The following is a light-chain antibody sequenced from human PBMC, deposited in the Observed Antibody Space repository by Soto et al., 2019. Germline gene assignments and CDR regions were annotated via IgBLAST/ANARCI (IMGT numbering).Light chain of an antibody. V-gene: IGKV1-5*01. CDR3: EQFKDYLWT. CDR2: DAY. CDR1: QNIERD. J-gene: IGKJ1*01. Sequence: DIQMTQSPSTLSASVGDRGTITCRASQNIERDMAWYQQKPGRENSLIIFDAYTLERGVPSRLSGSGSGTEYTLLIRTLPTDQFAPYHCEQFKDYLWTFGQGTQV.